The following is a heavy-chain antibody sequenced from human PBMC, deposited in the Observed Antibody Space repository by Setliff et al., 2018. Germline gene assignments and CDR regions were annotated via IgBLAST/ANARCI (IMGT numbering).Heavy chain of an antibody. D-gene: IGHD3-22*01. J-gene: IGHJ3*02. Sequence: SETMSLTCTVSGASISRYYWSWIRQPPGKGLEWIGYIYYSGSTNYNPALKSRVTISVDTSKNQFSLKLSSVTAADTAVYYCARASYYYESSGNYGAGAFDIWGQGTMVTVSS. CDR3: ARASYYYESSGNYGAGAFDI. CDR1: GASISRYY. V-gene: IGHV4-59*01. CDR2: IYYSGST.